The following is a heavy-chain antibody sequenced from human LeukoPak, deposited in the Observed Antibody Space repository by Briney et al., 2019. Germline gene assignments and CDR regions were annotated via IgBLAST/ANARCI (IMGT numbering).Heavy chain of an antibody. CDR3: ARAVLRYCSGGSCYPRPKNKYYYGMDV. V-gene: IGHV1-8*02. CDR1: GGTFSSYA. J-gene: IGHJ6*02. CDR2: MNPNSGNT. Sequence: ASVKVSCKASGGTFSSYAISWVRQATGQGLEWMGWMNPNSGNTGYAQKFQGRVTMTRNTSISTAYMELSSLRSEDTAVYYCARAVLRYCSGGSCYPRPKNKYYYGMDVWGQGTTVTVSS. D-gene: IGHD2-15*01.